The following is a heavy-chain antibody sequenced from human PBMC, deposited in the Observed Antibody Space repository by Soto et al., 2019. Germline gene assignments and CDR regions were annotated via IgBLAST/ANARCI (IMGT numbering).Heavy chain of an antibody. V-gene: IGHV3-9*01. J-gene: IGHJ3*02. Sequence: GGSLRLSCAASGFTFDDYAMHWVRQAPGKGLEWVSGISWNSGSIGYADSVKGRFTISRDNAKNSLYLQMNSLRAEDTALYYCAKDMNIGLNDSSGYYPDAFDIWGQGTMVTVSS. D-gene: IGHD3-22*01. CDR3: AKDMNIGLNDSSGYYPDAFDI. CDR1: GFTFDDYA. CDR2: ISWNSGSI.